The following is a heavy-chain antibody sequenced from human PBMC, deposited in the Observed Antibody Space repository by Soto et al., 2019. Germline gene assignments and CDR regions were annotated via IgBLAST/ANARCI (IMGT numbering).Heavy chain of an antibody. J-gene: IGHJ4*02. Sequence: EVQLLESGGGLVQPGGSLRLSCAASGFTFSSYDLSCVRQAPGTGLEWVSAISGSGDRTYYADSVKGRFTISSDNSKNTLYLQMNSLRTDDTAVYCCAKDLVRERWLQFDYWGQRTLVTVGS. CDR1: GFTFSSYD. CDR3: AKDLVRERWLQFDY. D-gene: IGHD5-18*01. CDR2: ISGSGDRT. V-gene: IGHV3-23*01.